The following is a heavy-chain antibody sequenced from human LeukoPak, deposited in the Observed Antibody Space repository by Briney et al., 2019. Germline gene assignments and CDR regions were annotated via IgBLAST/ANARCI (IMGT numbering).Heavy chain of an antibody. CDR2: IYYSGST. CDR3: AREAHCSGGSCYYADY. CDR1: GGSISSYF. V-gene: IGHV4-59*01. J-gene: IGHJ4*02. D-gene: IGHD2-15*01. Sequence: SETLSLTCTVSGGSISSYFWSWIRQPPGKGLEWIGYIYYSGSTNYNPSLKSRVTISKDTSKNQFSLKLSSVTAADTAVYYCAREAHCSGGSCYYADYWGQGNLVTVSS.